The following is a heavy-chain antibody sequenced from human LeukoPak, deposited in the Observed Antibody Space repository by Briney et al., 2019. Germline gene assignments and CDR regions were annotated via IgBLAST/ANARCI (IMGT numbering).Heavy chain of an antibody. V-gene: IGHV3-33*06. CDR2: IWSDGTEK. D-gene: IGHD4-11*01. CDR3: AKDIERGFDYTNSPDY. J-gene: IGHJ4*02. CDR1: GFTFNSYG. Sequence: GGSLRLSCAASGFTFNSYGMHWVRQAPGKGLEWVAAIWSDGTEKYYADSVKGRFAISRDDSNKMVYLQMNSLRVEDTAVYYCAKDIERGFDYTNSPDYWGQGTLVTVSS.